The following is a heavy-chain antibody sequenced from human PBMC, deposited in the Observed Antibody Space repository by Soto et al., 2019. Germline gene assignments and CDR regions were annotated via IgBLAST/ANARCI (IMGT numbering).Heavy chain of an antibody. CDR3: ARGYGDYVGRWFDP. J-gene: IGHJ5*02. D-gene: IGHD4-17*01. CDR2: IIPIFGTA. CDR1: GGTFSSYS. V-gene: IGHV1-69*13. Sequence: GASVKVSSKASGGTFSSYSISWLRQAPGQGLEWMGGIIPIFGTANYAQKFQGRVTITADESTSTAYMELSSLRSEDTAVYYCARGYGDYVGRWFDPWGQGTLVTVSS.